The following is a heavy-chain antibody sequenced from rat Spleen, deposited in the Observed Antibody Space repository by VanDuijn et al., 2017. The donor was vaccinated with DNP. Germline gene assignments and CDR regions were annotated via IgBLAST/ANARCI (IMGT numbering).Heavy chain of an antibody. Sequence: EVQLVESGGGLVQPGRSMKLSCVASGFTFSDYYMAWVRQAPTKGLEWVAYIGSDAYAPYYGDSVKGRFTISRDNAKSTLYLQMNSLRSEDMATYYCIRWNSGHFDFWGQGVMVTVSS. CDR1: GFTFSDYY. CDR2: IGSDAYAP. J-gene: IGHJ2*01. D-gene: IGHD4-3*01. V-gene: IGHV5-22*01. CDR3: IRWNSGHFDF.